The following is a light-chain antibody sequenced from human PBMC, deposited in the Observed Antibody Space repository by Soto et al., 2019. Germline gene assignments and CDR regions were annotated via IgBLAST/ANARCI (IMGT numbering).Light chain of an antibody. Sequence: EIVLTQSPGTLSLSPGERATLSCRASQTINSGLAWYQHKRGQAPRLLIYGVAVRAIGIPDRFGGSGSGTDFTLTISRLEPEDFAVYFCQQYGGSPYTFGQGTKGEIK. V-gene: IGKV3-20*01. J-gene: IGKJ2*01. CDR1: QTINSG. CDR3: QQYGGSPYT. CDR2: GVA.